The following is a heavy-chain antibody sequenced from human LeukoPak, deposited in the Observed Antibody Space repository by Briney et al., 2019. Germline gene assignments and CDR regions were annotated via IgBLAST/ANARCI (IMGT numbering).Heavy chain of an antibody. CDR1: GFTFSSYA. CDR2: ISGSGGST. Sequence: GGSLRLSCAASGFTFSSYAMSWVRQAPGKGLEWVSAISGSGGSTYYADSVKGRFTISRDNSKNTLYLQMNSLRAEDTAVYYWGNCLGNWGLVALGYWGQGTLVTVSS. D-gene: IGHD3-16*01. V-gene: IGHV3-23*01. CDR3: GNCLGNWGLVALGY. J-gene: IGHJ4*02.